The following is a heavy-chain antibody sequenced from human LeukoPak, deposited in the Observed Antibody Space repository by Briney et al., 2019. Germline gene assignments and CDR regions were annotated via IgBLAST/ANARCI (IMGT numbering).Heavy chain of an antibody. CDR3: AREPAAAGKNWFDP. CDR1: GFTFSSYS. J-gene: IGHJ5*02. CDR2: IKQDGSEK. D-gene: IGHD6-25*01. Sequence: GGSLRLSCAASGFTFSSYSMNWVRQAPGKGLEWVANIKQDGSEKYYMDSVKGRFTISRDNAKNSLYLQMNSLRAEDTAMYYCAREPAAAGKNWFDPWGQGTLVTVSS. V-gene: IGHV3-7*01.